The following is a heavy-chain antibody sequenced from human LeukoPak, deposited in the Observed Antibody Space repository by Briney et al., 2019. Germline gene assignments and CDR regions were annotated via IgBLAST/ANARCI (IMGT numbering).Heavy chain of an antibody. CDR2: IYYSGST. CDR3: ARHSSGWYYFDY. CDR1: GGSISSSSYY. V-gene: IGHV4-39*01. J-gene: IGHJ4*02. Sequence: SETLSLTCTVSGGSISSSSYYWGWIRQPPGKGLEWVGSIYYSGSTYYNPSLKSRVTISVDTSKNQFPLKLSSVTAADTAVYYCARHSSGWYYFDYWGQGTLVTVSS. D-gene: IGHD6-19*01.